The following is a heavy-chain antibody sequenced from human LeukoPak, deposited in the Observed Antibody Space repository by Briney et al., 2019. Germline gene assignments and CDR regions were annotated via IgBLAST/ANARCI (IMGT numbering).Heavy chain of an antibody. CDR3: ARDNQYYPLDY. CDR2: ISGSGGST. D-gene: IGHD3-10*01. J-gene: IGHJ4*02. CDR1: RFTFTTYS. V-gene: IGHV3-21*01. Sequence: PGGSLRLSCAASRFTFTTYSMNWVRRAPGKGLEWVSAISGSGGSTYYADSVKGRFTISRDNAKNSLYLQMNSLRAEDTAVYYCARDNQYYPLDYWGQGTLVTVSS.